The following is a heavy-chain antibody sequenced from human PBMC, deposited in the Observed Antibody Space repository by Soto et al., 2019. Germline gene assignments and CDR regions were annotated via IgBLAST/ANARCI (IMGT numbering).Heavy chain of an antibody. Sequence: ASVKVSCKASGYTFTSYYMHWVRQAPGQGLEWMGIINPSGGSTSYAQKFQGRVTMTRDTSTSTVYMELSSLRSEDTAVYYCARDYYGSGRSQNWFDPWGQGTLVTVSP. CDR1: GYTFTSYY. CDR3: ARDYYGSGRSQNWFDP. V-gene: IGHV1-46*03. D-gene: IGHD3-10*01. J-gene: IGHJ5*02. CDR2: INPSGGST.